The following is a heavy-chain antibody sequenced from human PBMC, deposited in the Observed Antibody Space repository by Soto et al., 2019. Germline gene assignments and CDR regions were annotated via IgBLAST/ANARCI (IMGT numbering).Heavy chain of an antibody. V-gene: IGHV5-51*01. CDR1: GYSIVSHW. D-gene: IGHD6-13*01. J-gene: IGHJ4*02. CDR2: IYPGDSDT. Sequence: VVLLKISSQGAGYSIVSHWIGRVRQMTGKGLEWMGIIYPGDSDTRYSPSFQGQVTISADKSISTAYLQWSSLKASDTAMYYCARYHTTAAGCLGNRGQGPLVTVSS. CDR3: ARYHTTAAGCLGN.